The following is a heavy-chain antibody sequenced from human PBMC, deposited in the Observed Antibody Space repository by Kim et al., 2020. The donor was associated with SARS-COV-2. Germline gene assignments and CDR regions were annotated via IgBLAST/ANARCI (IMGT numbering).Heavy chain of an antibody. J-gene: IGHJ4*02. CDR2: ISGSGGST. Sequence: GGSLRLSCAASGFTFSSYAMSWVRQAPGKGLEWVSAISGSGGSTYYADSVKGRFTISRDNSKNTLYLQMNSLRAEDTAVYYCAKEKTYYDFWSGHWVKDYWGQGTLVTVSS. CDR3: AKEKTYYDFWSGHWVKDY. CDR1: GFTFSSYA. D-gene: IGHD3-3*01. V-gene: IGHV3-23*01.